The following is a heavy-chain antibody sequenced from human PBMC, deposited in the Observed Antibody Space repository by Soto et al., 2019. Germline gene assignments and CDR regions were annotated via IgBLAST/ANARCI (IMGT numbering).Heavy chain of an antibody. CDR1: GFTFSSYA. V-gene: IGHV3-23*01. D-gene: IGHD4-17*01. CDR2: ISGSGGST. J-gene: IGHJ6*02. CDR3: AKDRRKVGDYYYYYGMDV. Sequence: LRLSCAASGFTFSSYAMSWVRQAPGKGLEWVSAISGSGGSTYYADSVKGRFTISRDNSKNTLYLQMNSLRAEDTAVYYCAKDRRKVGDYYYYYGMDVWGQGTTVTVSS.